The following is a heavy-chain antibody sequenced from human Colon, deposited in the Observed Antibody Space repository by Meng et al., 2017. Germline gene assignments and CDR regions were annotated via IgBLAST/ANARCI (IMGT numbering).Heavy chain of an antibody. V-gene: IGHV3-33*01. CDR2: IWYDGSNK. Sequence: GGSLRLSCAASGFTFSSYGMHWVRQAPGKGLEWVAVIWYDGSNKYYADSVKGRFTISRDNSKNTLYLQMNSLRAEDTAVYYCARQQGYGSGSYYNHYYYYGMDVWGQGNTVTVSS. CDR3: ARQQGYGSGSYYNHYYYYGMDV. J-gene: IGHJ6*02. D-gene: IGHD3-10*01. CDR1: GFTFSSYG.